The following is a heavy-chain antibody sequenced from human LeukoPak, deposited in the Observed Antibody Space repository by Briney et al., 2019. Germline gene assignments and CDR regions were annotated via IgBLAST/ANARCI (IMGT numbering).Heavy chain of an antibody. D-gene: IGHD6-19*01. Sequence: GGSLRLSCAGSGFSFSSYGMHWVRQAPGKGLEWMAFIRSDGSNKYYADSVKGRFTISRDTAKNSLYLQMNSLRAEDTALYYCARLSGPGSGWTTLDYWGQGTLVTVSS. CDR1: GFSFSSYG. CDR3: ARLSGPGSGWTTLDY. V-gene: IGHV3-30*02. J-gene: IGHJ4*02. CDR2: IRSDGSNK.